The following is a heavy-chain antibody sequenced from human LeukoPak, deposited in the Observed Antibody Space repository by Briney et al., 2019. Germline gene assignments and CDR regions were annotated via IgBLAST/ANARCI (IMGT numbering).Heavy chain of an antibody. J-gene: IGHJ4*02. V-gene: IGHV3-23*01. CDR1: GFTFSSYA. D-gene: IGHD2-2*01. CDR3: AKEYCSSTSCDPGY. CDR2: ISGSGGST. Sequence: PGGSLRLSCAASGFTFSSYAMSWVRQAPGKGLEWVSAISGSGGSTYYADSVKGRFTISRDNAKNTLYLQMNSLRAEDTAVYYCAKEYCSSTSCDPGYWGQGTLVTVSS.